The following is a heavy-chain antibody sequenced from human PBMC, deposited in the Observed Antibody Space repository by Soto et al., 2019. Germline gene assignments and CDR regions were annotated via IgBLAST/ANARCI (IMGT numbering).Heavy chain of an antibody. D-gene: IGHD3-22*01. CDR3: ARPFYYYDTSESPYAFVI. Sequence: SVKVSCKASGGTLSTYAFNWVRPAPGRGLVWMGTIIPIFRTATYAQRFQGRVTITADASMSTSYMELSSLRSEDTAMYYCARPFYYYDTSESPYAFVIWGQGSMVIV. CDR2: IIPIFRTA. V-gene: IGHV1-69*13. J-gene: IGHJ3*02. CDR1: GGTLSTYA.